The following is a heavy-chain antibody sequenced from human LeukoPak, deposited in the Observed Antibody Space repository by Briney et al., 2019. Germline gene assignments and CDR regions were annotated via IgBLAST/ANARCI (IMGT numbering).Heavy chain of an antibody. Sequence: GGSLRLSCAASGFTFSSYSMNWVRQAPGKGLEWVSSITSSSNYIYYADSVKGRFTISRDNAKNSLYLQMNSLRAEDTAVYYCASPGYCSGGSCYYWYFHLWGRRTLLTVSS. CDR3: ASPGYCSGGSCYYWYFHL. J-gene: IGHJ2*01. V-gene: IGHV3-21*01. CDR1: GFTFSSYS. CDR2: ITSSSNYI. D-gene: IGHD2-15*01.